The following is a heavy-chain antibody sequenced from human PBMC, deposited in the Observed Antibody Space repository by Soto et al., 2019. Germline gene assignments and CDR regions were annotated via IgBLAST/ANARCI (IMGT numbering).Heavy chain of an antibody. J-gene: IGHJ4*02. CDR1: GDTFSDYY. V-gene: IGHV1-46*01. CDR3: ARGGHVVVVTAALDY. CDR2: VNPSGGHT. D-gene: IGHD2-21*02. Sequence: QVQLMQSGAEVKKPGASVKVSCKASGDTFSDYYIHWVRQAPGQGLEWMGTVNPSGGHTTYSQHFLGRVTMTRETSTSTRHMELTSLTSEDTAVYYCARGGHVVVVTAALDYWGQGTLVTVSS.